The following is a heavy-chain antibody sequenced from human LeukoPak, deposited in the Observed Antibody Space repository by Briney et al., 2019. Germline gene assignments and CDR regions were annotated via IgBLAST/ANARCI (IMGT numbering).Heavy chain of an antibody. J-gene: IGHJ4*02. V-gene: IGHV3-7*05. CDR3: ARDFAY. CDR1: GFSISSYW. Sequence: PGGSLRLSCAVSGFSISSYWMSRVRQAPGKGLEWVGNIKEDGSDKYYVDSVKGRFTISRDNAKNSLYLQMNSLRAEDTAVYYCARDFAYWGQGTLVTVSS. CDR2: IKEDGSDK. D-gene: IGHD3-3*01.